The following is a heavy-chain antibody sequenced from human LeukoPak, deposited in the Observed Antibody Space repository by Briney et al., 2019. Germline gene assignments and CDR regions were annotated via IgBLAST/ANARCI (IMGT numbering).Heavy chain of an antibody. J-gene: IGHJ4*02. V-gene: IGHV4-39*01. CDR1: GGSISSSSYY. Sequence: SETLSLTCTVSGGSISSSSYYWGWIRQPPGKGLEWIGSIYYSGSTYYNPSLKSRVTISVYTSKNKFSLKLSSVTAADTAVYYCARGDIVVVPADYWGQGTLVTVSS. CDR2: IYYSGST. D-gene: IGHD2-2*01. CDR3: ARGDIVVVPADY.